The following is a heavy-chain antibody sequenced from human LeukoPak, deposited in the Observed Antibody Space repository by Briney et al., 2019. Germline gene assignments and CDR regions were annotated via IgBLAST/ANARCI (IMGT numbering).Heavy chain of an antibody. CDR1: GGSISSYY. V-gene: IGHV4-59*08. CDR2: IYNSGIT. CDR3: ARQMGYCSSTSCYPSFDY. J-gene: IGHJ4*02. Sequence: SETLSLTCTVSGGSISSYYWSWLRQPPGKGLEWFGYIYNSGITNYNPSLKSRVTISVDTSKNQFSLKLSSVTAADTALYYCARQMGYCSSTSCYPSFDYWGRGTLVTVSS. D-gene: IGHD2-2*01.